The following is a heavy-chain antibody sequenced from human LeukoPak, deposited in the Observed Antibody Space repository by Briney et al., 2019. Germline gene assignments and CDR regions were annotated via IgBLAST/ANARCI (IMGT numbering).Heavy chain of an antibody. CDR3: ARHDEYDSGGFYYDRFDY. CDR1: GFTFSNYW. Sequence: GGALRLSWAASGFTFSNYWMNWVRQAPGKGLEWVANIKQDGSVTYYEDALKGRFTISRHNAKNPLHLEMNSLRAEDPAVYFCARHDEYDSGGFYYDRFDYWGQGTLVSVSS. D-gene: IGHD3-22*01. CDR2: IKQDGSVT. J-gene: IGHJ4*02. V-gene: IGHV3-7*01.